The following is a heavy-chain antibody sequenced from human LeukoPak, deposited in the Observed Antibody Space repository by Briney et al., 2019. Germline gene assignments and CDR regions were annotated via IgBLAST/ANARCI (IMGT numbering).Heavy chain of an antibody. CDR3: ARSWGRERWLQSYYYYYYMDV. D-gene: IGHD5-24*01. CDR1: GGSISTYY. CDR2: IFHSGST. V-gene: IGHV4-59*12. J-gene: IGHJ6*03. Sequence: PSETLSLTCTVSGGSISTYYWSWIRQPPGKRLEWIGYIFHSGSTNYNPSLKSRVTISVDTSKNQFSLKLSSVTAADTAVYYCARSWGRERWLQSYYYYYYMDVWGKGTTVTVSS.